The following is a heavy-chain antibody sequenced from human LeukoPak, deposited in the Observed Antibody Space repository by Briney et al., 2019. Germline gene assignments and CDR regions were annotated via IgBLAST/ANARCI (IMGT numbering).Heavy chain of an antibody. CDR1: GYTFTGYY. CDR3: ARERRTAKSHYFDY. V-gene: IGHV1-2*02. J-gene: IGHJ4*02. D-gene: IGHD2-21*02. Sequence: ASVKVSCKASGYTFTGYYMHWVRQAPGQGLEWMGWINPNSGGTNYAQKFQGRVTMTRDTSISTAYMELSRLRSDDTAVYYCARERRTAKSHYFDYWGQGTLVTVSS. CDR2: INPNSGGT.